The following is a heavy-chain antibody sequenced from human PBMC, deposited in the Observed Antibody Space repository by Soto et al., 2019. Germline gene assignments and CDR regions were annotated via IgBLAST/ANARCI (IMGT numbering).Heavy chain of an antibody. CDR1: GFTFTSSA. V-gene: IGHV1-58*01. Sequence: QMQLVQSGPEVKKPGTSVKVSCKASGFTFTSSAVQWVRQARGQRLEWIGWIVVGSGNTNYAQKFQERVTITRDMATSPANMELSSRRSEDPGGYYWAACTQQELLDMGYWGQGTLVTVSS. J-gene: IGHJ4*02. CDR2: IVVGSGNT. CDR3: AACTQQELLDMGY. D-gene: IGHD1-7*01.